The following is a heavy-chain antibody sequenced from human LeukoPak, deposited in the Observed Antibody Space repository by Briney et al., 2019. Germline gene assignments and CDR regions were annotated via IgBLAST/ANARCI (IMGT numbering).Heavy chain of an antibody. CDR2: ISYDGSNK. CDR1: GFTFSSYG. Sequence: GRSLRLSCAASGFTFSSYGMHWVRQAPGKGLEWVAVISYDGSNKYYADSVKGRFTISRDNSKSTLYLQMNSLRAEDTAVYYCAKEDYGDYFDYWGQGTLVTVSS. J-gene: IGHJ4*02. V-gene: IGHV3-30*18. D-gene: IGHD4-17*01. CDR3: AKEDYGDYFDY.